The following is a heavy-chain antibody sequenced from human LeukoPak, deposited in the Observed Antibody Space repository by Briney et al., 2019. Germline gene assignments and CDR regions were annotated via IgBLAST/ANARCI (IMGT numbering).Heavy chain of an antibody. CDR1: GGSISSSSYY. Sequence: SETLSLTCTVSGGSISSSSYYWGWIRQPPGKGLEWIGHIYYSGSTYYNPSLKSRVTISVDTSKNQFSLKLSSVTAADTAVYYCARHRSHYYGSGSYDYWGQGTLVTVSS. V-gene: IGHV4-39*01. D-gene: IGHD3-10*01. CDR2: IYYSGST. CDR3: ARHRSHYYGSGSYDY. J-gene: IGHJ4*02.